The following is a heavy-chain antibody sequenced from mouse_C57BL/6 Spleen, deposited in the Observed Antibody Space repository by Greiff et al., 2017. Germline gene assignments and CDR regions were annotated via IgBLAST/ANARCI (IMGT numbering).Heavy chain of an antibody. Sequence: QVQLQQPGAELVKPGASVKLSCKASGYTFTSYWMHWVKQRPGQGLEWIGMIHPNSGSTNYNEKFKSKATLTVDKSSSTAYMQLSSLTSEDSAVYYCARPVTTRENAWFAYGGQGTLVTVSA. CDR2: IHPNSGST. D-gene: IGHD2-2*01. CDR1: GYTFTSYW. J-gene: IGHJ3*01. V-gene: IGHV1-64*01. CDR3: ARPVTTRENAWFAY.